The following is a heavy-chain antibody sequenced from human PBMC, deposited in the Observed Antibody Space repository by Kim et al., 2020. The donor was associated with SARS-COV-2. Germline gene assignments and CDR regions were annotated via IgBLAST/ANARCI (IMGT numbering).Heavy chain of an antibody. V-gene: IGHV5-51*01. CDR2: IYPGDSDT. CDR1: GYSFTNYW. D-gene: IGHD3-10*01. J-gene: IGHJ5*02. Sequence: GESLKIPCKGSGYSFTNYWIGWVRQMPGKGLEWMGIIYPGDSDTRYSPSFQGQVTISADKSISTAYLQWSSLKASDTAMYYCARHKWIGELFGSNWFDPWGQGTLVTVSS. CDR3: ARHKWIGELFGSNWFDP.